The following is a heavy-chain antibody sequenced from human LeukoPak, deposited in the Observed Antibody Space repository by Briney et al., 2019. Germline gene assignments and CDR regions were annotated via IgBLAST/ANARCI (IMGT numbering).Heavy chain of an antibody. Sequence: GESLKISCKGSGYSFTSYWIGWVRQMPGKGLEWMGIIYPGDSGTRYSPSFQGQVTISADKSISTAYLQWSSLKASDTAMYYCASKYYDILTGTLTDAFDIWGQGTMVTVSS. CDR3: ASKYYDILTGTLTDAFDI. V-gene: IGHV5-51*01. D-gene: IGHD3-9*01. CDR2: IYPGDSGT. CDR1: GYSFTSYW. J-gene: IGHJ3*02.